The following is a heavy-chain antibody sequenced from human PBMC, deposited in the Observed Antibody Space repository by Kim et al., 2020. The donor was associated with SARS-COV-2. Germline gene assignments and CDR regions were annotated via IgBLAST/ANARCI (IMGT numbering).Heavy chain of an antibody. J-gene: IGHJ6*02. Sequence: SETLSLTCTVSGGSISSGGYYWSWIRQHPGKGLEWIGYIYYSGSTYYNPSLKSRVTISVDTSKNQFSLKLSSVTAADTAVYYCARESYSYGYFFYYGMDVWGQGTTVTVSS. CDR1: GGSISSGGYY. V-gene: IGHV4-31*03. D-gene: IGHD5-18*01. CDR3: ARESYSYGYFFYYGMDV. CDR2: IYYSGST.